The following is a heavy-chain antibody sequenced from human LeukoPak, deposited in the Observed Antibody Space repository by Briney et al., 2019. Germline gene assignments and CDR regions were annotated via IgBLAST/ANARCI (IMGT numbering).Heavy chain of an antibody. CDR3: ARGDVVVIAAFDY. D-gene: IGHD2-21*01. Sequence: TLSLTCTVSGGSISSGDYYWSWIRQPPGKGLEWIGYIYYSGSTYYNPSLKSRVTISVDTSKNQFSLKLSSVTAADTAVYYCARGDVVVIAAFDYWGQGTLVTVSS. J-gene: IGHJ4*02. V-gene: IGHV4-30-4*08. CDR2: IYYSGST. CDR1: GGSISSGDYY.